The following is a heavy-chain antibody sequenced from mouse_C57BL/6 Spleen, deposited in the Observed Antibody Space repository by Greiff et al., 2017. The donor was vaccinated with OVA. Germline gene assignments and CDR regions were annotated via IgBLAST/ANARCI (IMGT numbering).Heavy chain of an antibody. J-gene: IGHJ2*01. D-gene: IGHD2-4*01. CDR1: GFSLTSYG. CDR2: IWSGGST. Sequence: QVQLKESGPGLVQPSQCLSITCTVSGFSLTSYGVHWVRQSPGKGLEWLGVIWSGGSTDYNAAFMSRLSITKDNSKSQVFFKMNSLQADDTAIYYSAKNDDYDGYFDYWGQGTTLTVSS. V-gene: IGHV2-5*01. CDR3: AKNDDYDGYFDY.